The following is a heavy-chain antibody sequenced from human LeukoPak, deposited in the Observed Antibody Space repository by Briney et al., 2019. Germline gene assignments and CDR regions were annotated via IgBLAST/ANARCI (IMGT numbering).Heavy chain of an antibody. J-gene: IGHJ4*02. CDR1: GFTFTSYW. CDR3: ATVGMGATIGY. V-gene: IGHV3-74*01. Sequence: PGRSLRLSCAASGFTFTSYWMHWVRQAPGKGLVWVSRISPDGTGTNYADSVKGRFTISRDKAKNTLYLQMNSLRVEDTAVYYCATVGMGATIGYWGQGTLVTVSS. D-gene: IGHD1-26*01. CDR2: ISPDGTGT.